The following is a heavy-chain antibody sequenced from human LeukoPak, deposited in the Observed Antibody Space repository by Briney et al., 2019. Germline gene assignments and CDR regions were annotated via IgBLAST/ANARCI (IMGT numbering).Heavy chain of an antibody. J-gene: IGHJ3*01. CDR3: ARSSFSSSSSV. D-gene: IGHD6-6*01. Sequence: GGSLRLSCAVSGFTFSGFWMSWSRQAPGKGLEWVASINSDGSEGYYADVVKGRFTISRDNAKNSLYLQINSLRAEDTAVYYCARSSFSSSSSVWGQGTMVTVSS. V-gene: IGHV3-7*03. CDR1: GFTFSGFW. CDR2: INSDGSEG.